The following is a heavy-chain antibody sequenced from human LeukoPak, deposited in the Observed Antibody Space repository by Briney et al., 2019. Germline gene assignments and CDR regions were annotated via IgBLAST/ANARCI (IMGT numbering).Heavy chain of an antibody. CDR1: GYSISSGYY. V-gene: IGHV4-38-2*01. CDR3: AGDKETTGNGRPNWFDP. D-gene: IGHD1-1*01. J-gene: IGHJ5*02. CDR2: IFQRGYS. Sequence: PSETLSLTCAVSGYSISSGYYWGWIRQPPGKGLQWIGSIFQRGYSYYNLSLKSRVTISVDTSRNQFSLKLSSVTAADTAVYYCAGDKETTGNGRPNWFDPWGQGTLVTVSS.